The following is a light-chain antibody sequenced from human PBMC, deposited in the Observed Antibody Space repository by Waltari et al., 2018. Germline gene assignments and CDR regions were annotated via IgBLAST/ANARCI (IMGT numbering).Light chain of an antibody. CDR3: MQSLQALWT. V-gene: IGKV2-28*01. CDR2: LVS. Sequence: DLVVTQSPPSLPVTPGEPASISCRSIQSLVHSNGNNALDWYLQKPGQSPQLLIYLVSNRASGVPDRFSGSGSGTDFTLKISRVEAEDVGVYYCMQSLQALWTFGQGTKVEIK. CDR1: QSLVHSNGNNA. J-gene: IGKJ1*01.